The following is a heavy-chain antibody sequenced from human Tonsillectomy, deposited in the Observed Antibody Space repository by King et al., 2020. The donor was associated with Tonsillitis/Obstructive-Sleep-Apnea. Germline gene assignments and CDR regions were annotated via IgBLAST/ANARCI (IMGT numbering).Heavy chain of an antibody. CDR3: ARHEAEGYMDV. D-gene: IGHD6-25*01. Sequence: VQLVESGAEARKPGESLTISCKASGYSFSSYWIGWVRQMPGKGLEWMGIISPDDSDTRYSPSFQGQVTFSVDKSLTTAYLQWTSLRASDTATYYCARHEAEGYMDVWGKGTTVTVS. J-gene: IGHJ6*03. V-gene: IGHV5-51*01. CDR1: GYSFSSYW. CDR2: ISPDDSDT.